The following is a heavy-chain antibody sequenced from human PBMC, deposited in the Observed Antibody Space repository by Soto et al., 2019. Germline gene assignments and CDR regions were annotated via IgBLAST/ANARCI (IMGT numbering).Heavy chain of an antibody. CDR3: TSGSPRYYAMDD. V-gene: IGHV6-1*01. J-gene: IGHJ6*02. CDR1: GDTVSRYSAA. CDR2: TFYKSKWYN. Sequence: PSQTLSLTCAISGDTVSRYSAAWNWIRQSPSRGLEWLGRTFYKSKWYNEYAVSVKSRISISPDTSKNQFSLLLSSVTPEDTSVYYCTSGSPRYYAMDDWGQGATVTVSS.